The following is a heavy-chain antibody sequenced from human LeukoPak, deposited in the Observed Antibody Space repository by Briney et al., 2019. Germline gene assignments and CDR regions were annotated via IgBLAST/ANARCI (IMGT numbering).Heavy chain of an antibody. CDR1: GFTFSSYS. J-gene: IGHJ4*02. Sequence: GGSLRLSCAASGFTFSSYSMNWVRQAPGKRLEWLSYISSSSSTIYYADSVEGRFTISRDNAKNSLYLQMNSLRAEDTAVYYCARLYDSSGYYFDYRGQGTLVTVSS. D-gene: IGHD3-22*01. CDR3: ARLYDSSGYYFDY. V-gene: IGHV3-48*01. CDR2: ISSSSSTI.